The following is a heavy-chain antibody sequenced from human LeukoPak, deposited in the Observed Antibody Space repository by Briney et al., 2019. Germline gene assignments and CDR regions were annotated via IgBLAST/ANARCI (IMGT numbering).Heavy chain of an antibody. CDR3: ATGGLYYDFWSGQGWFVP. Sequence: ASVKVSCKASGGTFSSYAISWVRQAPGQGLEWVGGIIPIFGTANYAQKFQGRVTITTDESTSTAYMELSSLRSEDTAVYYCATGGLYYDFWSGQGWFVPWGQGTLVTVSS. CDR2: IIPIFGTA. CDR1: GGTFSSYA. J-gene: IGHJ5*02. D-gene: IGHD3-3*01. V-gene: IGHV1-69*05.